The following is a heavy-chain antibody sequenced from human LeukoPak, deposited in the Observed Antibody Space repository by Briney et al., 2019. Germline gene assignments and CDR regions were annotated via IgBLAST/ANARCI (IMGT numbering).Heavy chain of an antibody. CDR3: ARTPMIVVVITGGAYFDY. CDR1: GFTFSSYA. Sequence: GGSLRLSCAASGFTFSSYAMSWVRQAPGKGLEWVSAISGSGGSTYYADSVKGRFTISRDNSKNTLYLQMNSLRAEDTAVYYCARTPMIVVVITGGAYFDYWGQRTLVTVSS. V-gene: IGHV3-23*01. D-gene: IGHD3-22*01. CDR2: ISGSGGST. J-gene: IGHJ4*02.